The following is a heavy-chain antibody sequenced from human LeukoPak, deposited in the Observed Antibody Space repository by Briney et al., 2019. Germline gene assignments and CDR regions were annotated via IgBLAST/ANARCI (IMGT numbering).Heavy chain of an antibody. CDR1: GFTFSDYY. J-gene: IGHJ4*02. CDR2: ISISGSTI. D-gene: IGHD5-12*01. Sequence: PGGSLRLSCAASGFTFSDYYMSWIRQAPGKGLEWVSYISISGSTIYYADSVKGRFTISRDNAKNSLYLQMNSLRAEDTAVYYCARDLGYSGYDRSEYYFDYWGQGTLVTVSS. V-gene: IGHV3-11*01. CDR3: ARDLGYSGYDRSEYYFDY.